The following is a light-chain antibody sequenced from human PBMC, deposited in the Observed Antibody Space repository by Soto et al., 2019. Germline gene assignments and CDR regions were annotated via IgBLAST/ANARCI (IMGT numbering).Light chain of an antibody. CDR1: SSHIGGYNY. J-gene: IGLJ1*01. V-gene: IGLV2-14*01. Sequence: QSALTQPASVSGSPGQSITISCTGGSSHIGGYNYVSWFQQHPGKAPKLMIYEVTNRPSGVSNRFSGSKSGSTASLTISGLQAEDEADYYCSSYTSSNTLVFGTGTKLTVL. CDR3: SSYTSSNTLV. CDR2: EVT.